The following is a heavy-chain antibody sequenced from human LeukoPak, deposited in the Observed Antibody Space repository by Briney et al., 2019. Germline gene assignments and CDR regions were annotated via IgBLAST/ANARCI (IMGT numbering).Heavy chain of an antibody. CDR1: GFTFSTYW. J-gene: IGHJ4*02. CDR2: IKEDGSDK. Sequence: GGSLRLSCAASGFTFSTYWMTWVRQAPGKGLEWVANIKEDGSDKYYVDSVKGRFTISRDNAKNSLYLQMNNLRAEDTAVYYCARDVGYFRFDYWGQGTLVTVSS. D-gene: IGHD5-18*01. V-gene: IGHV3-7*01. CDR3: ARDVGYFRFDY.